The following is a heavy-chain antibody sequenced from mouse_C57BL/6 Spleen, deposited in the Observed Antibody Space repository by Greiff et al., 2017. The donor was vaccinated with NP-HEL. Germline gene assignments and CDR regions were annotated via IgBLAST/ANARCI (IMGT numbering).Heavy chain of an antibody. CDR1: GFTFSDYG. D-gene: IGHD1-1*01. V-gene: IGHV5-17*01. CDR3: ARTTVGYFDV. CDR2: ISSGSSTI. J-gene: IGHJ1*03. Sequence: EVKLQESGGGLVKPGGSLKLSCAASGFTFSDYGMHWVRQAPEQGLEWVAYISSGSSTIYYADTVKGRFTISRDNAKNTLFLQMTSLRSEDTAMYYCARTTVGYFDVWGTGTTVTVSS.